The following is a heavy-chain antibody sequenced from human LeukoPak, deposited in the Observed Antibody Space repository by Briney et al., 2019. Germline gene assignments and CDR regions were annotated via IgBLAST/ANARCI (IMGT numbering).Heavy chain of an antibody. J-gene: IGHJ4*02. V-gene: IGHV3-53*01. CDR2: IYSGGST. D-gene: IGHD3-9*01. CDR1: GFTVSSNY. CDR3: AKKGLLVTSYYFDY. Sequence: GGSLRLSCAASGFTVSSNYMSWVRQAPGKGLEWVSVIYSGGSTYYADSVKGRFTISRDDSNNTLYLQMNSLRAEDTAVYYCAKKGLLVTSYYFDYWGQGTLVTVSS.